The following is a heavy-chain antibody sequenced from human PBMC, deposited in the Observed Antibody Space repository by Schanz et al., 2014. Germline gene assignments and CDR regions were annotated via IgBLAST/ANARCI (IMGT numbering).Heavy chain of an antibody. Sequence: VQLVESGGGVVRPGRSLRLSCAASGFTFSNYAMGWVRQTPGKGLEWVSTLSGSGAGTFYADSVKGRFTISRDNSRNTLFLQMRNLRADDTALYYCAKGKSEVRGIILDYWGQGTMVVVSS. J-gene: IGHJ4*02. CDR2: LSGSGAGT. D-gene: IGHD3-10*01. CDR1: GFTFSNYA. V-gene: IGHV3-23*04. CDR3: AKGKSEVRGIILDY.